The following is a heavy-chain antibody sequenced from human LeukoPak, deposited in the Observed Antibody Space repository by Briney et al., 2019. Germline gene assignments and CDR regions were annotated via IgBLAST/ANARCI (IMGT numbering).Heavy chain of an antibody. CDR1: GFTFSTYA. V-gene: IGHV3-23*01. CDR3: ARYCSSTSCYLYAFDI. J-gene: IGHJ3*02. CDR2: ISDSGGTT. D-gene: IGHD2-2*01. Sequence: QPGGSLRLSCAASGFTFSTYAMSWVRQAPGKGLEWVSAISDSGGTTYYADSVKGRLTISRDNSKNTMYLQMNSLRAEDTAVYYCARYCSSTSCYLYAFDIWGQGTMVTVSS.